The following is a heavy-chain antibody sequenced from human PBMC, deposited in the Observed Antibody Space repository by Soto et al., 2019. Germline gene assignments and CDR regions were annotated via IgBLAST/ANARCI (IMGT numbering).Heavy chain of an antibody. D-gene: IGHD2-15*01. CDR3: ARAGDIVVVVAATPYYYYGMDV. V-gene: IGHV1-69*06. CDR2: IIPIFGTA. Sequence: QVQLVQSGAEVKKPGSSVKVSCKASGGTFSSYAISWVRQAPGQGLEWMGGIIPIFGTANYAQKFQGRVTITADKSTSTAYMELSSLRSEDTAVYYCARAGDIVVVVAATPYYYYGMDVWGQGTTVTVSS. J-gene: IGHJ6*02. CDR1: GGTFSSYA.